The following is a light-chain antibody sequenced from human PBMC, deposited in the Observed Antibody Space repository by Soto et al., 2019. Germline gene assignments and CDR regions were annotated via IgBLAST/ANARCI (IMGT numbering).Light chain of an antibody. CDR1: QRISYN. Sequence: DIQMSPSSSSLAAFVGDRVTITCRASQRISYNLNWYQQKPGKAPKLLIYAASNLQSGVPSRFSGSGSGTDFTLTISSLQPEDFATYYCQQSYSTPISFGQGTRLEIK. CDR3: QQSYSTPIS. J-gene: IGKJ5*01. CDR2: AAS. V-gene: IGKV1-39*01.